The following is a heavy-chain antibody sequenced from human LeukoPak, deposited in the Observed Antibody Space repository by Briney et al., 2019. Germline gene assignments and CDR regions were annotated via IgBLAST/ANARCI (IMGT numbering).Heavy chain of an antibody. CDR3: ARIGRIAVALDAFDI. J-gene: IGHJ3*02. V-gene: IGHV3-21*01. CDR2: ISSSSSYI. Sequence: GGSLRLSCAASGFTFSSYSMNWVRQAPGKGLEWVSSISSSSSYIYYADSVKGRFTISRDNAKNSLYLQMNSLRAEDTAVYYCARIGRIAVALDAFDIWGQGTMVTVSS. D-gene: IGHD6-19*01. CDR1: GFTFSSYS.